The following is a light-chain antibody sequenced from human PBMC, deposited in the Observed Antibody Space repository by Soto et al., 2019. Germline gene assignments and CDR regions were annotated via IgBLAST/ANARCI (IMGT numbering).Light chain of an antibody. CDR3: STFAVSPVI. CDR1: GIDDYDYNF. V-gene: IGLV2-8*01. Sequence: QSALTQPPSASGSAGHSVTIPCTGTGIDDYDYNFVSWYQHHPGKVPKLIIFEVNKRPSGVPDRFSCSKSGTTASLTVSGLQADDEADYYCSTFAVSPVIFGGGTKLTVL. J-gene: IGLJ2*01. CDR2: EVN.